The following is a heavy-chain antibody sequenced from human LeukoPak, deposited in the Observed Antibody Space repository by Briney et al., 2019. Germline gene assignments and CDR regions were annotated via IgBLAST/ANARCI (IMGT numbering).Heavy chain of an antibody. D-gene: IGHD3-10*01. CDR1: GFTFSNAW. J-gene: IGHJ4*02. V-gene: IGHV3-15*01. CDR2: IKSKTDGGTT. CDR3: TTDAWFGELFSDY. Sequence: GGSLRLSCAASGFTFSNAWMSWVRQAPGKGLEWVGRIKSKTDGGTTDYAAPVKGRFTISRDDSKNTLYLQMNSLKTEDTAVYYCTTDAWFGELFSDYWGQGTLVTVSS.